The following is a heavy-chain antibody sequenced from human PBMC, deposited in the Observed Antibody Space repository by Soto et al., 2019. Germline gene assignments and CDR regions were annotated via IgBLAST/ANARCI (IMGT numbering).Heavy chain of an antibody. CDR1: GFTFSSYA. Sequence: GGSLRLSCAASGFTFSSYAMHWVRQAPGKGLEWVAVISYDGSNKYYADSVKGRFTISRDNSKNTLYLQMNSLRAEDTAVYYCARNLWGYYYDSSGYLPDVWGQGTTVTVSS. CDR2: ISYDGSNK. V-gene: IGHV3-30-3*01. CDR3: ARNLWGYYYDSSGYLPDV. J-gene: IGHJ6*02. D-gene: IGHD3-22*01.